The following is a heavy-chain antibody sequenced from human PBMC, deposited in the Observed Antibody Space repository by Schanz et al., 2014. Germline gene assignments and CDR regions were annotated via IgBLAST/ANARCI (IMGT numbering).Heavy chain of an antibody. V-gene: IGHV3-23*04. Sequence: EVQLVESGGGLVKPGGSLRLSCAASGIDFSSYSMNWVRQAPGKGLDWVSIISGTGSTPYYADSVKGRYTISRDNSKNTLYLQMNSLRAEDTAIYYCAKGRTVWSGSDRKYYFDYWGQGTLVTVSS. CDR2: ISGTGSTP. CDR3: AKGRTVWSGSDRKYYFDY. D-gene: IGHD1-26*01. J-gene: IGHJ4*02. CDR1: GIDFSSYS.